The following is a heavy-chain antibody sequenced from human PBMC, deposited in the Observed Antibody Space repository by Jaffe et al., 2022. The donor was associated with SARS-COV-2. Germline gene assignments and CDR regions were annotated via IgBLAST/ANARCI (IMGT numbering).Heavy chain of an antibody. D-gene: IGHD3-10*01. V-gene: IGHV3-48*01. Sequence: EVQLVESGGGLVQPGGSLRLSCAASGFTFSTYSMNWVRQAPGKGLEWISYISSSSSAIYYPDSVKGRFTISRDSAKNSLYLQMNSLRAEDTAVYYCARALGSGRHAFDIWGQGTMVTVSS. CDR2: ISSSSSAI. CDR1: GFTFSTYS. J-gene: IGHJ3*02. CDR3: ARALGSGRHAFDI.